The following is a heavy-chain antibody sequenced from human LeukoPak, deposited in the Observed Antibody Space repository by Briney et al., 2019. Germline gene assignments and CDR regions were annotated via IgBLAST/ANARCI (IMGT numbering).Heavy chain of an antibody. Sequence: GGSLRLSCAASGFTFSSYEMNWVRQAPGKGLEWVSAISGSGGNTYYADSVKGRFTISRDKSKNTLFLQMNSLRAEDTAVYYCAKMSYGVYSDVDFWGQGTLVTVSS. J-gene: IGHJ4*02. V-gene: IGHV3-23*01. CDR3: AKMSYGVYSDVDF. CDR2: ISGSGGNT. D-gene: IGHD2-8*01. CDR1: GFTFSSYE.